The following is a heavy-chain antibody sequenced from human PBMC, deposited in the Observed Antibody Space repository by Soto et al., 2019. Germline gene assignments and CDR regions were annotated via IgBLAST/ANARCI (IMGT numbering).Heavy chain of an antibody. CDR2: INHSGST. V-gene: IGHV4-34*01. Sequence: SETLSLTCAVYGGSFSGYYWSWIRQPPGKGLEWIGEINHSGSTNYNPSLKSRVTISVDTSKNQFSLKLSSVTAADTAVYYCARDKYYYYYGMDVWGQGTTVTVSS. J-gene: IGHJ6*02. CDR3: ARDKYYYYYGMDV. CDR1: GGSFSGYY.